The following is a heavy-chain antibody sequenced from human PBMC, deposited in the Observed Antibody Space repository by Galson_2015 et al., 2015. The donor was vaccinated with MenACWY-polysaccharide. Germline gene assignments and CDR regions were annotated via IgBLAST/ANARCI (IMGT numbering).Heavy chain of an antibody. J-gene: IGHJ6*02. Sequence: SVKVSCKASGCTFSSYAISWVRQAPGQGLEWMGRIIPILGIANYAQKVQGRVTITADKSTSTAYMELSSLRSEDTAVYYCARAPRRYCSGGSCYMGYYSRMDVWGQGTTVTVSS. V-gene: IGHV1-69*04. CDR2: IIPILGIA. CDR3: ARAPRRYCSGGSCYMGYYSRMDV. CDR1: GCTFSSYA. D-gene: IGHD2-15*01.